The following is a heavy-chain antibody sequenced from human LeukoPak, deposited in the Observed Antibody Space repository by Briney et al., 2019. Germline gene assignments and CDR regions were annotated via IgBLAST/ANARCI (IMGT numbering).Heavy chain of an antibody. J-gene: IGHJ4*02. D-gene: IGHD6-19*01. V-gene: IGHV3-69-1*01. CDR3: ARDRAVAGTNRDYFDY. Sequence: PGGSLRLSCAASGFILSDYGMSWLRQAPGKGLEWISYITNSGGTYYADSVKGRFTISRDNAKNSLYLQMNSLRAEDTAVYYCARDRAVAGTNRDYFDYWGQGTLVTVSS. CDR1: GFILSDYG. CDR2: ITNSGGT.